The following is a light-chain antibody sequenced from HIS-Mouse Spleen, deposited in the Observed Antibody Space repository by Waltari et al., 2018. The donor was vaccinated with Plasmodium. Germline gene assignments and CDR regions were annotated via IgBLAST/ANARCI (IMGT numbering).Light chain of an antibody. J-gene: IGKJ1*01. CDR2: AAS. CDR3: QQSYSTWT. Sequence: DIQMTQSPSSLSASVGDRVTITCRASQCISSYLNWSQQKPGKAPKLLIYAASSVQSGVPARFSGVGSWTDLCVTISSREPEYFATYYCQQSYSTWTFGQGTKVEIK. CDR1: QCISSY. V-gene: IGKV1-39*01.